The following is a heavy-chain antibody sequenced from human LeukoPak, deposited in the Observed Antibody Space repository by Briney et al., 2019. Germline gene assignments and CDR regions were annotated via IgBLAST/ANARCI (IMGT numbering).Heavy chain of an antibody. CDR2: IYYSGST. CDR3: ARLRSLGDSSSNYYYMDV. CDR1: GDSVSSYY. V-gene: IGHV4-59*02. J-gene: IGHJ6*03. D-gene: IGHD6-13*01. Sequence: SETLSLTCTVSGDSVSSYYWSWIRQPPEKGLEWIGYIYYSGSTNYNPSLKSRVTISVDTSKNQFSLKLTSVTAADTAVYYCARLRSLGDSSSNYYYMDVWGKGTTVTVSS.